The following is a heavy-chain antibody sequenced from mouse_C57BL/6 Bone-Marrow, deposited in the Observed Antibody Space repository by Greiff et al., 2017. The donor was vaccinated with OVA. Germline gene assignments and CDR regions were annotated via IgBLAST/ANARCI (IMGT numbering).Heavy chain of an antibody. CDR3: ARHYGSSFYYYAMDY. Sequence: QVQLQQPGAELVKPGASVKMSCKASGYTFTSYWITWVKQRPGQGLEWIGDIYPGSGSTNYNEKFKSKATLTVDTSSSTAYMQLSSLTSEDSAVYYCARHYGSSFYYYAMDYWGQGTSVTVSS. J-gene: IGHJ4*01. V-gene: IGHV1-55*01. D-gene: IGHD1-1*01. CDR1: GYTFTSYW. CDR2: IYPGSGST.